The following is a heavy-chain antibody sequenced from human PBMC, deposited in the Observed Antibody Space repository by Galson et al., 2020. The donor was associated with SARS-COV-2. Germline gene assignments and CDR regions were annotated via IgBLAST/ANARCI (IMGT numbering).Heavy chain of an antibody. J-gene: IGHJ4*02. D-gene: IGHD3-10*01. Sequence: ASETLSLTCTVSGGPISNGGYYWNWISQHPGKGLEWNGDISDSGSTHYNPSLKSRVTISVDTSKNHFSLNLRSMTAAATAVYFCARDRGKVEFWKTGGGFDYWGQGSLVTVSS. CDR3: ARDRGKVEFWKTGGGFDY. CDR1: GGPISNGGYY. V-gene: IGHV4-31*03. CDR2: ISDSGST.